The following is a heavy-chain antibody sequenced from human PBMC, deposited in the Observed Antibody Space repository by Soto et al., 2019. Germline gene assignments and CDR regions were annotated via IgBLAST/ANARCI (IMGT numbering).Heavy chain of an antibody. CDR3: ASHLRNSDGMDV. D-gene: IGHD3-10*01. CDR2: IDPSDSYT. CDR1: GYSFTSYW. V-gene: IGHV5-10-1*01. J-gene: IGHJ6*02. Sequence: GESLKISCKGSGYSFTSYWISWVRQMPGKGLEWMGRIDPSDSYTNYSPSFQGHVTISADKSISTAYLQWSSLKASDTAMYYCASHLRNSDGMDVWGQGTRVTVSS.